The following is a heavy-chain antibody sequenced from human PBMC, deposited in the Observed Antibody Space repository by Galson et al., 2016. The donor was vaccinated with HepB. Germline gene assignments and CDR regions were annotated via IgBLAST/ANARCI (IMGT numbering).Heavy chain of an antibody. J-gene: IGHJ3*02. CDR3: ARGLGVGGANRDAFDI. CDR1: TFTLSSHS. Sequence: SLRLSCAASTFTLSSHSMNWVRQAPGKGLEWVAYITINSGDKYYADSVRGRFTISRDNAKNSLFLQMNSLRDEDTALYYCARGLGVGGANRDAFDIWGQGTMVTVFS. CDR2: ITINSGDK. V-gene: IGHV3-48*02. D-gene: IGHD4/OR15-4a*01.